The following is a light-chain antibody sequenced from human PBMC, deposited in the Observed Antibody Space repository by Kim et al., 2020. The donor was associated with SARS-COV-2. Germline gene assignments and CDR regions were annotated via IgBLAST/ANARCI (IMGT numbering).Light chain of an antibody. J-gene: IGKJ4*01. CDR2: GAS. CDR3: QQYHNWPPALT. Sequence: EIVMTQSPATLSVSPGERATLSCRASQSVSSNLAWYQQKPGQAPRLLIYGASTRATGIPARFSGSGSGTEFTLTISSLQSEDFAVYYCQQYHNWPPALTFGGGTKVDIK. CDR1: QSVSSN. V-gene: IGKV3-15*01.